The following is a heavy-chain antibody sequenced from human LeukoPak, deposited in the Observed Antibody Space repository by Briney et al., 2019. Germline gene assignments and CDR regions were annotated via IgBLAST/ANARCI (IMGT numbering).Heavy chain of an antibody. Sequence: SETLSLTCTVSGGSISSGDYYWSWIRQPPGKGLEWIGYIYTSGSTNYNPSLKSRVTISVDTSKNQFSLKLSSVTAADTAVYYCARAGVADFDYWGQGTLVTVSS. CDR1: GGSISSGDYY. V-gene: IGHV4-30-4*01. J-gene: IGHJ4*02. CDR3: ARAGVADFDY. D-gene: IGHD2-15*01. CDR2: IYTSGST.